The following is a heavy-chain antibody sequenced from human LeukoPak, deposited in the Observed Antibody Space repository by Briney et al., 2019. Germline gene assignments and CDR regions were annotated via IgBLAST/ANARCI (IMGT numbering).Heavy chain of an antibody. J-gene: IGHJ4*02. D-gene: IGHD1-26*01. CDR3: AKVRGSGSNYFDY. V-gene: IGHV3-9*01. CDR1: GFTFDDYA. Sequence: GGSLRLSCAASGFTFDDYAMHWVRQAPGKGLEWVSGISWNSGSIGYADSVKGRFTISRDNAKNSLYLQMNSLRAEDTALYYCAKVRGSGSNYFDYWGQGTLVTVSS. CDR2: ISWNSGSI.